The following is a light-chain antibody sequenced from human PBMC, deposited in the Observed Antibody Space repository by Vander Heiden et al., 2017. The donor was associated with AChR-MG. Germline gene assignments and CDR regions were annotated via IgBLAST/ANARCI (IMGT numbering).Light chain of an antibody. CDR2: DVN. CDR1: SRDVGGNNY. CDR3: SSNTSTSTLV. Sequence: QSALTQPASVSGSPGQSITISCTGTSRDVGGNNYVSWYQHQPGNAPKLMIYDVNNRPSGVSNRFSGSKSGNTASLIISGLHAEDEADYYCSSNTSTSTLVFGGGTKLTVL. J-gene: IGLJ3*02. V-gene: IGLV2-14*03.